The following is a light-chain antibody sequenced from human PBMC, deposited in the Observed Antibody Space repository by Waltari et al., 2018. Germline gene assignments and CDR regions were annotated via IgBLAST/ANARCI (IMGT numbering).Light chain of an antibody. CDR3: QQRGHWPPDAT. CDR2: DGS. CDR1: QSVTSY. J-gene: IGKJ3*01. V-gene: IGKV3-11*01. Sequence: EIVLTQSPATLSLSPGERATLPCRASQSVTSYLAWYQQKPGQAPRLLIYDGSRRSSGTPARFSGSGSGTDFTLTIGSLGPEDAAVYYCQQRGHWPPDATFGPGTKIEIK.